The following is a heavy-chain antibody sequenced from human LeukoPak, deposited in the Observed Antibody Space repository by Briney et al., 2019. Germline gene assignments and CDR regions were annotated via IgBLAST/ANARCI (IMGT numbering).Heavy chain of an antibody. CDR3: AREYSSSSGKNIFDI. CDR2: IYASGST. V-gene: IGHV4-4*07. Sequence: SETLSLTCTVSGGSISSYYWSWIRQPAGKGLEWIGRIYASGSTNYNPSLKSRVTMSVDTSKNQFSLKLTSVTAADTAVYYCAREYSSSSGKNIFDIWGQGTMVTVSS. CDR1: GGSISSYY. J-gene: IGHJ3*02. D-gene: IGHD6-6*01.